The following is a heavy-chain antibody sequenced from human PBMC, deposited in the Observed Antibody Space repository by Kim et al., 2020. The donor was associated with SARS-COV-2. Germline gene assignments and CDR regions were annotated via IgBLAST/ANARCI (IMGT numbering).Heavy chain of an antibody. CDR3: ARPRGIAALARMYNWFDP. J-gene: IGHJ5*02. V-gene: IGHV4-34*01. CDR2: INHSGST. CDR1: GGSFSGYY. D-gene: IGHD6-25*01. Sequence: SETLSLTCAVYGGSFSGYYWSWIRQPPGKGLEWIGEINHSGSTNYNPSLKSRVTISVDTSKNQFSLKLSSVTAADTAVYYCARPRGIAALARMYNWFDPWGQGTLVTVSS.